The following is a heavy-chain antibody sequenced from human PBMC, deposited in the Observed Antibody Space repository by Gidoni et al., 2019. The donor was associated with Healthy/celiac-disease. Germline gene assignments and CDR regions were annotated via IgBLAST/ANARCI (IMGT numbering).Heavy chain of an antibody. CDR3: ATLIESWFDP. J-gene: IGHJ5*02. CDR1: GGSISSYS. V-gene: IGHV4-59*01. D-gene: IGHD2-21*01. Sequence: QVQLQESGPGLVKPSETLSLTCTVSGGSISSYSWSWIRQPPGKGLEWIGYLYYSGSRNYNPSLKSRVTMSVDTSKNQFSLKLSSVTAADTAVYYCATLIESWFDPWGQGTLVTVSS. CDR2: LYYSGSR.